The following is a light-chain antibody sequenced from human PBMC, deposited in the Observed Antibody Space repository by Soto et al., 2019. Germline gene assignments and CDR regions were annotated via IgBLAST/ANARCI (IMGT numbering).Light chain of an antibody. V-gene: IGLV1-40*01. Sequence: QSVLTQPPSVSGAPGQRVTISCTGRSSNIGAGYDVHWYQQLPGTAPKLLIYGNSNRPSGVPDRFSGYKSGTSASLAITGRQAEDEADYCCQSYDSSLSGLVFGTGTKVTVL. CDR1: SSNIGAGYD. J-gene: IGLJ1*01. CDR2: GNS. CDR3: QSYDSSLSGLV.